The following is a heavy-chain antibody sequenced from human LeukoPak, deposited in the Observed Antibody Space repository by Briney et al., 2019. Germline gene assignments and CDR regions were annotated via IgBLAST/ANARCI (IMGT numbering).Heavy chain of an antibody. D-gene: IGHD2-15*01. CDR1: GFTFSNYG. J-gene: IGHJ4*02. CDR3: AKSGLNRFDY. V-gene: IGHV3-23*01. CDR2: IRSSGDST. Sequence: GALRLSCAASGFTFSNYGMSWVRQAPGKGLEWVSSIRSSGDSTYYADSVKGRFTISRDDSKNTLYLQMNSLRAEDTAVYYCAKSGLNRFDYWGQGTLVTVSS.